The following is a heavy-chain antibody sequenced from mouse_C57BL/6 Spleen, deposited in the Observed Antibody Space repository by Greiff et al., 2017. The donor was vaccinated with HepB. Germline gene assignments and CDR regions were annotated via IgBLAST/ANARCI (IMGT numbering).Heavy chain of an antibody. CDR1: GFTFSDYG. Sequence: EVQGVESGGGLVKPGGSLKLSCAASGFTFSDYGMHWVRQAPEKGLEWVAYISSGSSTIYYADTVKGRFTISRDNAKNTLFLQMTSLRSEDTAMYYCASGYYSNSYAMGYWGQGTSVTVSS. V-gene: IGHV5-17*01. CDR3: ASGYYSNSYAMGY. J-gene: IGHJ4*01. D-gene: IGHD2-5*01. CDR2: ISSGSSTI.